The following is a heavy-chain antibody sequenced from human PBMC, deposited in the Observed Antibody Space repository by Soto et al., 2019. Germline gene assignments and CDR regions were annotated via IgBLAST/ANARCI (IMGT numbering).Heavy chain of an antibody. Sequence: PSETLSLTCTVSGGSVSSGSYYWSWIRQPPGKGLEWIGYIYYSGSTNYNPSLKSRVTISVDTSKNQFSLKLSSVTAADTAVYYCARDTTLYDILTGYSVAWFDPWGQGTLDTVSS. CDR2: IYYSGST. CDR3: ARDTTLYDILTGYSVAWFDP. CDR1: GGSVSSGSYY. J-gene: IGHJ5*02. V-gene: IGHV4-61*01. D-gene: IGHD3-9*01.